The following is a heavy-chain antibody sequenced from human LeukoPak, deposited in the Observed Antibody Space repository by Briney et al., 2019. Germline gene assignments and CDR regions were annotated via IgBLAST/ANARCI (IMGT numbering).Heavy chain of an antibody. J-gene: IGHJ4*02. CDR2: TSSSDAGT. D-gene: IGHD2/OR15-2a*01. CDR1: GFTFSSYA. CDR3: AEGKGNSYFDY. V-gene: IGHV3-23*01. Sequence: GGSLRLSCAASGFTFSSYAMSWVRQTPGKGLEWVAATSSSDAGTYHADSVRGRFTISRDNSKNTLYLQMNSLRAEDAAVYYCAEGKGNSYFDYWGQGTLVTVSS.